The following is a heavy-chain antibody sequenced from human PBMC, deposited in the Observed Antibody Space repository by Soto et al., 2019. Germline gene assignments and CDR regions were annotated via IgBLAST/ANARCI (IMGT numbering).Heavy chain of an antibody. D-gene: IGHD3-10*01. CDR1: GFRFNSYS. CDR3: AKESEHGGSQREYYFDY. J-gene: IGHJ4*02. Sequence: VCLRLTCAASGFRFNSYSMSGVRQAPGKGLEWVSAINGRGDTTYYADSVKGRFIISRDNSKNTISLQMSSLRAEDTAFYYCAKESEHGGSQREYYFDYWGQRILVTVSS. CDR2: INGRGDTT. V-gene: IGHV3-23*01.